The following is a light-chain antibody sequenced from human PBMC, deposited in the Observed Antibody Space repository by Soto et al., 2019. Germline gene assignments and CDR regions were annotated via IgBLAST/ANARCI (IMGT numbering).Light chain of an antibody. J-gene: IGLJ1*01. Sequence: QSALTQPPSASGSPGQSVTISCTGTSSDVGGYNYVSWYQQHPGKAPKLMIYEVSKRPSGVPDRFSGSKSGTSASLAISGLTSEDEADYYCEAWDETLDGLYVFGTGTKLTVL. CDR3: EAWDETLDGLYV. CDR2: EVS. CDR1: SSDVGGYNY. V-gene: IGLV2-8*01.